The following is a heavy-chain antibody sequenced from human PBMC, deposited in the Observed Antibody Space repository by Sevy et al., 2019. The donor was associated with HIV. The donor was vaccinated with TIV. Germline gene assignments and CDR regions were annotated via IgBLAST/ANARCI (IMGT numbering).Heavy chain of an antibody. CDR1: GFTFSNAW. D-gene: IGHD3-22*01. CDR2: IKSKTDGGTT. J-gene: IGHJ3*02. V-gene: IGHV3-15*01. Sequence: GGSLRLSCAASGFTFSNAWMSWVSQAPGKGLEWVGRIKSKTDGGTTDYAAPVKGRFTFSIDDSKNTLYLQMNSLKTEDTAVYYCTTESDSSGYIKYSRENDAFDIWGQGTMVTVSS. CDR3: TTESDSSGYIKYSRENDAFDI.